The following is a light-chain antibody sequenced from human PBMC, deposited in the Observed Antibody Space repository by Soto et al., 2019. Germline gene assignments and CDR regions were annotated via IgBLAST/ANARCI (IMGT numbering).Light chain of an antibody. CDR3: SSYAGSSNYVV. CDR1: SSDLGGYNF. V-gene: IGLV2-8*01. CDR2: DVI. J-gene: IGLJ2*01. Sequence: QSVLTQPASVSGSPGQSITISCTGTSSDLGGYNFVSWYQHHPGKAPKLMIYDVIQRPSGVPDRFSGSKSGNTASLTVSGLQPEDEADYYCSSYAGSSNYVVFGGGTQLTVL.